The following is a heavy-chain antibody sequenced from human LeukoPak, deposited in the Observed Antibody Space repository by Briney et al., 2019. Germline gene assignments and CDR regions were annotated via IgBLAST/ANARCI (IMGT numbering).Heavy chain of an antibody. V-gene: IGHV1-8*01. CDR2: MNPNSGNT. D-gene: IGHD3-9*01. CDR1: GYTFTSYD. J-gene: IGHJ4*02. CDR3: ARGAGYFDWLSIKGYYFDY. Sequence: ASVKVSCKASGYTFTSYDNNWVRQATGQGLEWMGWMNPNSGNTGYAQMFQGRVTMTRNNSISTAYMELSSLRSEDTAVYYCARGAGYFDWLSIKGYYFDYWGQGTLVTVSS.